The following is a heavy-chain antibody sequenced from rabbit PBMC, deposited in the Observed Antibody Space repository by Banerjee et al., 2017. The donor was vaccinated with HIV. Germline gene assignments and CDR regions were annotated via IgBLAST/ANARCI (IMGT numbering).Heavy chain of an antibody. CDR3: ARYDTSLGGAYAFNL. CDR1: GFSFSSYYY. Sequence: QSLEESGGDLVKPGASLTLTCTASGFSFSSYYYMCWVRQAPGKGLEWIGCIYTGSGSTYYASWAKGRFTISKTSSTTVTLQMTSLTAADTATYFCARYDTSLGGAYAFNLWGPGTLVTVS. D-gene: IGHD6-1*01. V-gene: IGHV1S40*01. J-gene: IGHJ4*01. CDR2: IYTGSGST.